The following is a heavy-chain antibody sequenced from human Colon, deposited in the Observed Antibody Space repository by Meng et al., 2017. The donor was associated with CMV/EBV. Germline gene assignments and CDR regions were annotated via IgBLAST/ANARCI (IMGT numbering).Heavy chain of an antibody. CDR2: IRYDGSNK. J-gene: IGHJ6*02. Sequence: GSSLRLSFAASEFTFSSYGMHWVRQAPGKGLEWVPVIRYDGSNKYYADSVKGRFTISRDNSKNTLYLQMNSLRAEDTAVYYCAKVMRTTSTWSYGMDVWGQGTTVTVSS. CDR1: EFTFSSYG. D-gene: IGHD4-11*01. CDR3: AKVMRTTSTWSYGMDV. V-gene: IGHV3-30*02.